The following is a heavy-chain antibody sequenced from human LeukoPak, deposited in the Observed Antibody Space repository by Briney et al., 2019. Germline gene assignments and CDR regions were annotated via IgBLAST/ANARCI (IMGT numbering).Heavy chain of an antibody. CDR1: GGSISSYY. CDR2: IYYSGST. D-gene: IGHD3-22*01. Sequence: PSETLSLTCTVSGGSISSYYWSWIRQPPGKGLEWIGYIYYSGSTNYNPSLKSRVTISVDTSKNQSSLKLSSVTAADTAVYYCARYYDSSGYSDINDAFDIWGQGTMVTVSS. J-gene: IGHJ3*02. V-gene: IGHV4-59*01. CDR3: ARYYDSSGYSDINDAFDI.